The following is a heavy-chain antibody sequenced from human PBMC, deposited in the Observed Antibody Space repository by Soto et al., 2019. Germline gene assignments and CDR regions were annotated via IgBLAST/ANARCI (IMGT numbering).Heavy chain of an antibody. V-gene: IGHV3-23*01. D-gene: IGHD6-13*01. CDR1: GFTFSSYA. Sequence: PGGSMRLSCAACGFTFSSYAMSWVLQAPGKGLERVSAISGSGGSTYYADSVKGRFTISRDNSKNTLYLQMNSLPAEDTAASYSAKDQKKLAAKEIGYWGQGTLGAVSS. CDR2: ISGSGGST. J-gene: IGHJ4*02. CDR3: AKDQKKLAAKEIGY.